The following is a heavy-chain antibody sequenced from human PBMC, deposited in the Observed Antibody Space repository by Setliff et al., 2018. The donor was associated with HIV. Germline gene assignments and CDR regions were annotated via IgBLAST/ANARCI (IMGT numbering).Heavy chain of an antibody. Sequence: GGSLRLSCAASGFNFKTYGMTCVRQAPGKGLDWVAHIGSSNHGIHYTASVQGRFTVSRDNANNLLFLQMNNLRVEDTAVYYCASFFGDYGYWGHGTQVTVS. CDR1: GFNFKTYG. V-gene: IGHV3-48*04. CDR3: ASFFGDYGY. CDR2: IGSSNHGI. J-gene: IGHJ4*01. D-gene: IGHD3-10*01.